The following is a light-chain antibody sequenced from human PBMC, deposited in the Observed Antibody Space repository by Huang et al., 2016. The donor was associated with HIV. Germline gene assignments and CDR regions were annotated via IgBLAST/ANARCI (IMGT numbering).Light chain of an antibody. CDR3: MQGKHFPRT. V-gene: IGKV2-29*02. CDR1: QSLLHSDGKNY. CDR2: AVS. Sequence: DIVMIQTPLSLSVTPGQPASISCKSSQSLLHSDGKNYLYWYLQKPGQSPHLRIYAVSSRFSGVTDRFSGRGSGTDFTLKISRVEAEDVGVYYCMQGKHFPRTFGKGTKVEIK. J-gene: IGKJ1*01.